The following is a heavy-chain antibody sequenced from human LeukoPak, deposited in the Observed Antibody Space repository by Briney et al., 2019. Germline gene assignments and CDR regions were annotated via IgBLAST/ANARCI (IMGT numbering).Heavy chain of an antibody. Sequence: SETLSLTCTVSGGSISSYYWSWIRQPAGKGLEWIGRIYTSGSTNYNPSLKSRVTMSVDTSKNQFSLKLSSVTAADTAVYYCASISSSWSLGLYYFDYWGQGTLVTVSS. V-gene: IGHV4-4*07. CDR1: GGSISSYY. CDR2: IYTSGST. CDR3: ASISSSWSLGLYYFDY. J-gene: IGHJ4*02. D-gene: IGHD6-13*01.